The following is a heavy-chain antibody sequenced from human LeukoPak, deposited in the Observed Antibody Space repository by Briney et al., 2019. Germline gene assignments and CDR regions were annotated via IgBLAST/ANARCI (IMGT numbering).Heavy chain of an antibody. J-gene: IGHJ4*02. Sequence: GGSLRLSCAASGFTFSSYGMHWVRQAPGKGLEWVAFIRYDESNKYYTDSVKSRFTISRDNSKNTLYLQMNSLRAEDTAVYYCAKDRESYYCTSTSCYLDYWGQGTQVTVSS. D-gene: IGHD2-2*01. CDR2: IRYDESNK. CDR1: GFTFSSYG. CDR3: AKDRESYYCTSTSCYLDY. V-gene: IGHV3-30*02.